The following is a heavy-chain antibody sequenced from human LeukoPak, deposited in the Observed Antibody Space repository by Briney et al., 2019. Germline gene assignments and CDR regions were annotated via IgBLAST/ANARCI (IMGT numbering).Heavy chain of an antibody. CDR3: AQWGDYGILTGYYVSDY. Sequence: GTSLRLSCAASGFTFSNYAMSWVRQAPGKGLEWVSAITGSDGTTYYADSVKGRFIISRDNSKNTLYLQMNSLRVEDTAVYYCAQWGDYGILTGYYVSDYWGQGTLVTVSS. V-gene: IGHV3-23*01. D-gene: IGHD3-9*01. CDR1: GFTFSNYA. CDR2: ITGSDGTT. J-gene: IGHJ4*02.